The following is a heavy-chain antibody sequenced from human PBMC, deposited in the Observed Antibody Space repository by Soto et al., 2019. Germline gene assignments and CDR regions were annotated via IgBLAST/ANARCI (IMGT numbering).Heavy chain of an antibody. J-gene: IGHJ6*02. Sequence: QVQLQQWGAGLLKPSETLSLTCAVYGGSFSAYYWSWLRQPPGKGPEWIGEINHSGNTTYNPSLESRVTISVAAFKNQLPLKLNSVSAADTAVYYFARTGGMDVWSQGATVTVSS. CDR1: GGSFSAYY. CDR3: ARTGGMDV. V-gene: IGHV4-34*01. CDR2: INHSGNT.